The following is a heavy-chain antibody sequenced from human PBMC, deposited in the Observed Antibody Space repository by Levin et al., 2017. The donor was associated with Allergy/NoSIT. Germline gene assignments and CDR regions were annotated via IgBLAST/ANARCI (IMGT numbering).Heavy chain of an antibody. Sequence: PGGSLRLSCAASGFSFSSYAMSWVRQAPGKGLEWVSGISGSGGNTFYGGSVKGRCTISRDNSKNTLYLQMNSLRAEDTAIYYCAKHNNLGLQTIDYWGQGTLVTVSS. J-gene: IGHJ4*02. V-gene: IGHV3-23*01. D-gene: IGHD1/OR15-1a*01. CDR2: ISGSGGNT. CDR1: GFSFSSYA. CDR3: AKHNNLGLQTIDY.